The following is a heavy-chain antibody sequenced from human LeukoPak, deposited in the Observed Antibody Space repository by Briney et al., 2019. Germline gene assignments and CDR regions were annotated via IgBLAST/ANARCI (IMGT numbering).Heavy chain of an antibody. V-gene: IGHV3-30*03. J-gene: IGHJ4*02. CDR3: AVGGWESSLYRFDY. D-gene: IGHD3-16*02. CDR2: MSYDGTNK. CDR1: GFTFSYSA. Sequence: GGSLRLSCAASGFTFSYSAMHWVRQAPDKGLEWVAVMSYDGTNKYYGDSVKGRFTISRDNSKNTLYLQMNSLKLEDTALYFCAVGGWESSLYRFDYWGQGTPVTVSS.